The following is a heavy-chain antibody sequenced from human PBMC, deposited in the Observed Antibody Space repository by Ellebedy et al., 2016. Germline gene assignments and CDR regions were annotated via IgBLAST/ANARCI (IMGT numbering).Heavy chain of an antibody. Sequence: GGSLRLSCAASGFTFTSYAMNWVRQAPGKGLEWVSVISGSGGTTYYADSVKGRFTISRDNSKNTLYLQMTSLRAEDTAVYYCARGVGSGWFDPWGQGTLVTVSS. V-gene: IGHV3-23*01. CDR2: ISGSGGTT. D-gene: IGHD2-15*01. J-gene: IGHJ5*02. CDR3: ARGVGSGWFDP. CDR1: GFTFTSYA.